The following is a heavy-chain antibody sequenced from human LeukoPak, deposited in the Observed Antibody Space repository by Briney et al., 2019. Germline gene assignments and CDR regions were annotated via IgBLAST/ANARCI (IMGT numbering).Heavy chain of an antibody. Sequence: PSETLSLTCAVYGGSFNGYYWSWIRQPPGKGLEWIGEINHSGSTNYNPSLKSRVTISVDTSKNQFSLKLSPVTAADTAVYYCARLNPSSASYYYYYYGMDVWGQGTTVTVSS. J-gene: IGHJ6*02. CDR1: GGSFNGYY. D-gene: IGHD6-6*01. CDR2: INHSGST. CDR3: ARLNPSSASYYYYYYGMDV. V-gene: IGHV4-34*01.